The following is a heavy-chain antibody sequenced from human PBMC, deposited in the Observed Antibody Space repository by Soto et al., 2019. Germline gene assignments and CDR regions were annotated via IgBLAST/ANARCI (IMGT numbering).Heavy chain of an antibody. CDR1: GFTFSSYA. J-gene: IGHJ4*02. D-gene: IGHD6-19*01. V-gene: IGHV3-23*01. CDR2: ISGSGGST. Sequence: GESLKISCAVSGFTFSSYAMSWVRQAPGKGLEWVSAISGSGGSTYYADSVKGRFTISRDNSKNTLYLQMNSLRAEDTAVYYCAKDPEGIAVAGISDYWGQGTLVTVSS. CDR3: AKDPEGIAVAGISDY.